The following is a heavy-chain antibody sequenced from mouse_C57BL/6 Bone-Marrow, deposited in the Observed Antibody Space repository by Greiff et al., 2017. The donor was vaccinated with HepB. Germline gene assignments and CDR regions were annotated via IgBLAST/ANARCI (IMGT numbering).Heavy chain of an antibody. D-gene: IGHD3-2*02. Sequence: VKLQESGPELVKPGASVKISCKASGYAFSSSWMNWVKQRPGKGLEWIGRIYPGDGDTNYNGKFKGKATLTADKSSSTAYMQLSSLTSEDSAVYFCARGVLRLGYFDYWGQGTTLTVSS. CDR3: ARGVLRLGYFDY. CDR2: IYPGDGDT. J-gene: IGHJ2*01. V-gene: IGHV1-82*01. CDR1: GYAFSSSW.